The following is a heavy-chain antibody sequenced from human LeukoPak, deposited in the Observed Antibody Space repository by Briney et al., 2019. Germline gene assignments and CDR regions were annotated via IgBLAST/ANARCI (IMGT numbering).Heavy chain of an antibody. CDR1: GGSISGSNYY. J-gene: IGHJ4*02. CDR3: ARRGYYGWGSVY. V-gene: IGHV4-39*01. CDR2: VYSGST. D-gene: IGHD3-10*01. Sequence: SETLSLTCTVSGGSISGSNYYWGWIRQPPGKGLEWVGFVYSGSTYYSSSFKSRVTISVDTSKNKFSLKLSPVTAADTAIYYCARRGYYGWGSVYWGQGTLVTVSS.